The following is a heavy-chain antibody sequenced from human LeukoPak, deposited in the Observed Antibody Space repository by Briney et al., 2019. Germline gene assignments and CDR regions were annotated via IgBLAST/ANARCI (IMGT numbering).Heavy chain of an antibody. CDR2: IHPNNGDT. CDR1: GYAFTGYY. D-gene: IGHD1-14*01. CDR3: ARSNRDSFDY. V-gene: IGHV1-2*02. J-gene: IGHJ4*02. Sequence: ASVKVSCKASGYAFTGYYFHWVRQAPGQGLEWVGWIHPNNGDTNSARKFQGRVTMTRDTSISTAYMELNRLTSDDTAVYYCARSNRDSFDYWGQGTLVTASS.